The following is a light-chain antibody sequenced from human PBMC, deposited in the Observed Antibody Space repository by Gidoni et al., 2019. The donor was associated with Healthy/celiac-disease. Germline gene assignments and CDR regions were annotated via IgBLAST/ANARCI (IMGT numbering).Light chain of an antibody. Sequence: DIQMTQSPSSLSASVGDRVTITCRASQSISSYLNWYQQKPGKAPKLLIYAASSLQSGFPSRFSGSGSGTDFTLTLISLHPEAFATYYCQQSYSTPRTFGQGTKVEIK. CDR3: QQSYSTPRT. CDR2: AAS. V-gene: IGKV1-39*01. J-gene: IGKJ1*01. CDR1: QSISSY.